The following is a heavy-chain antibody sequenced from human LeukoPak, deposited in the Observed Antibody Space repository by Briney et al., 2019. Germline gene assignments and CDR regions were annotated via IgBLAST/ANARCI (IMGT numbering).Heavy chain of an antibody. V-gene: IGHV4-31*03. CDR3: ARSAYYYDSSGYFFEAFGI. CDR2: IYYSGST. Sequence: SETLSLTCTVSGGSISSGGYYWSWIRQHPGKGLEWIGYIYYSGSTYYNPSLKSRVTISVDTSKNQFSLKLSSVTAADTAVYYCARSAYYYDSSGYFFEAFGIWGQGTMVTVSS. J-gene: IGHJ3*02. D-gene: IGHD3-22*01. CDR1: GGSISSGGYY.